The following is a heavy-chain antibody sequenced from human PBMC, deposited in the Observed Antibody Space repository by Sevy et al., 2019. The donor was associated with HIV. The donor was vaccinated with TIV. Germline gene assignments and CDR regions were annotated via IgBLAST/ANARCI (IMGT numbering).Heavy chain of an antibody. J-gene: IGHJ3*02. CDR1: GFTFDDYA. CDR2: ISWNSGSI. Sequence: GGSLRLSCAASGFTFDDYAMHWVRQAPGKGLEWVSGISWNSGSIGYADSVKGRFTISRVNAKNSLYLQMNSLRAEDTALYYCAKGRAGAHRHDAFDIWGQGTMVTVSS. V-gene: IGHV3-9*01. D-gene: IGHD3-16*02. CDR3: AKGRAGAHRHDAFDI.